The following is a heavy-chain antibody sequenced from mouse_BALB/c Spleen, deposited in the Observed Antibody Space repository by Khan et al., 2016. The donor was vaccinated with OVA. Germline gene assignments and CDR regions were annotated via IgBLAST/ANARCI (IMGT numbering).Heavy chain of an antibody. CDR2: INPNNGGT. V-gene: IGHV1S81*02. CDR3: TRSGYGTFAY. CDR1: GYTFTSYY. D-gene: IGHD2-1*01. J-gene: IGHJ3*01. Sequence: QMQLEESGAELVKPGASVRLSCKASGYTFTSYYLYWVKQRPGQGLEWIGDINPNNGGTNFNEKFKSKATLTVNKSSSTAYMRLSSLTSEDSAVYYCTRSGYGTFAYWGQGTLVTGSA.